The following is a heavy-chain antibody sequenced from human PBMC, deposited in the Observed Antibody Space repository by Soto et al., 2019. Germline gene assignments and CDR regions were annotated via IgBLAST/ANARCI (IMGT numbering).Heavy chain of an antibody. CDR3: ARERGDYDILTGLNWFDP. CDR1: GYTFTSYA. Sequence: VKVSCKASGYTFTSYAISWVRQAPGQGLEWMGGIIPIFGTANYAQKFQGRVTITADESTSTAYMELSSLRSEDTAVYYCARERGDYDILTGLNWFDPWGQGTLVTVSS. D-gene: IGHD3-9*01. CDR2: IIPIFGTA. V-gene: IGHV1-69*13. J-gene: IGHJ5*02.